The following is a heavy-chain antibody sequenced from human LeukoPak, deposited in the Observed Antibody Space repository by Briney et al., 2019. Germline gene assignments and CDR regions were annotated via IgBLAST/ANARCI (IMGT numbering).Heavy chain of an antibody. D-gene: IGHD3-16*02. CDR1: GGSISSGGYS. Sequence: SQTLSLTCAVSGGSISSGGYSWSWIRQPPGKGLEWIGYIYHSGSTYYNPSLKSRVTISVGRSKNQFSLKLSSVTAADTAVYYCASSDYVWGSYRFDYWGQGTLVTVSS. CDR3: ASSDYVWGSYRFDY. CDR2: IYHSGST. J-gene: IGHJ4*02. V-gene: IGHV4-30-2*01.